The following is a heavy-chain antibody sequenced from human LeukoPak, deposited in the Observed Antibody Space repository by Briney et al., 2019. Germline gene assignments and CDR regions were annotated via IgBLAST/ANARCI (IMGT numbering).Heavy chain of an antibody. CDR1: GFTFGTHV. Sequence: PGGSLRLSCGASGFTFGTHVMTWVRQAPGKGLEYVSLISGSGDITYYAHSLKDRFTISRDNSKNTLYLQMHSLRAEDTAVYYCAARPGDLAVPFDYWGQGTLVTVSS. V-gene: IGHV3-23*01. D-gene: IGHD3-10*01. J-gene: IGHJ4*02. CDR2: ISGSGDIT. CDR3: AARPGDLAVPFDY.